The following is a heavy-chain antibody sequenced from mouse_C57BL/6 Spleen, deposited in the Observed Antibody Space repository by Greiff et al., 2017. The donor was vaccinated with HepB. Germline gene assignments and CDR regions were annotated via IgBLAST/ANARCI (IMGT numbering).Heavy chain of an antibody. V-gene: IGHV1-69*01. Sequence: QVQLQQPGAELVMPGASVKLSCKASGYTFTSYWMHWVKQRPGQGLEWIGEIDPSDSYTNYNQKFKGKSTLTVDKSSSTAYMQLSSLTSEDSAVYYCARIRGGDRAMDDWGQGTSVTVSS. CDR2: IDPSDSYT. D-gene: IGHD3-2*02. CDR1: GYTFTSYW. CDR3: ARIRGGDRAMDD. J-gene: IGHJ4*01.